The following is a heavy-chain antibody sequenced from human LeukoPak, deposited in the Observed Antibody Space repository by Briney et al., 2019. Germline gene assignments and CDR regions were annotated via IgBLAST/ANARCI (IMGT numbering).Heavy chain of an antibody. D-gene: IGHD6-13*01. J-gene: IGHJ4*02. V-gene: IGHV3-30*02. CDR3: AKQYSSSWYGYFDY. CDR1: GFTFSSYG. CDR2: IRYDGSNK. Sequence: PGGSLRLSCAASGFTFSSYGMHWVRQAPGKGLAWVAFIRYDGSNKHYADSVKGRFTISRDNSKNTLYLQMNSLRAEGTAVYYCAKQYSSSWYGYFDYWGQGTLVTVSS.